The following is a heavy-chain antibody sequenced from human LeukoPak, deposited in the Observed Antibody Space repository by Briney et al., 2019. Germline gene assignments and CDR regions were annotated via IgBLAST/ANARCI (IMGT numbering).Heavy chain of an antibody. CDR1: GYTFTAYY. J-gene: IGHJ4*02. D-gene: IGHD3-22*01. Sequence: ASVKVSCKASGYTFTAYYVHWVRQAPGQGLEWMGWITPHGGGTKYAQKFQGRVTMTSDTSISTAYMELSGLRSDDTAVYYCASQSPFHYYDSSGYGYYFDYWGQGTLVTVSS. CDR2: ITPHGGGT. V-gene: IGHV1-2*02. CDR3: ASQSPFHYYDSSGYGYYFDY.